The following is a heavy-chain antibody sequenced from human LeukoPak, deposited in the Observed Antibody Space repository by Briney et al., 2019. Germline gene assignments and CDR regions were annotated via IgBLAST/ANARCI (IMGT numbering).Heavy chain of an antibody. CDR2: IYYSGST. J-gene: IGHJ4*02. CDR3: ARTDSYGLTRFDY. CDR1: GGSISNGGYY. V-gene: IGHV4-31*03. Sequence: SQTLSLTCTVSGGSISNGGYYWSWIRQHPGKGLEWIGYIYYSGSTYYNPSLKSRVTISVDTSKNQFSLKLSSVTAADTAVYYCARTDSYGLTRFDYWGQGTLVTVSS. D-gene: IGHD3-10*01.